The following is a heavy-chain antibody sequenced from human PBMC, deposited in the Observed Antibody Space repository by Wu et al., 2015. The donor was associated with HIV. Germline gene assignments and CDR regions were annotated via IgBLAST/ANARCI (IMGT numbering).Heavy chain of an antibody. CDR3: ARVRGYCSGGSCPWYYYYYMDV. J-gene: IGHJ6*03. CDR1: GYTFTGYY. Sequence: QVQLVQSGAEVKKPGASVKVSCKASGYTFTGYYMHWVRQAPGQGLEWMGWINPNSGGTNYAQKFQGRVTMTRDTSISTAYMELSRLRSDDTAVYYCARVRGYCSGGSCPWYYYYYMDVVGTKGPRSTVSS. V-gene: IGHV1-2*02. D-gene: IGHD2-15*01. CDR2: INPNSGGT.